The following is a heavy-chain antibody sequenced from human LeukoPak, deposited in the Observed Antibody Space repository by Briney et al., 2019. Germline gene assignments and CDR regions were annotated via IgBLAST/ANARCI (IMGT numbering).Heavy chain of an antibody. Sequence: GASVKVSCKASGYTFTSYGISWVRQAPGKGLEWMGGFDPKYVKTIYAQKFQGRVSMTEDTSTDTAYMELSSLTFEDTAVYFCAARDGYILNWFDPWGQGTLVTVSS. D-gene: IGHD5-24*01. V-gene: IGHV1-24*01. J-gene: IGHJ5*02. CDR1: GYTFTSYG. CDR2: FDPKYVKT. CDR3: AARDGYILNWFDP.